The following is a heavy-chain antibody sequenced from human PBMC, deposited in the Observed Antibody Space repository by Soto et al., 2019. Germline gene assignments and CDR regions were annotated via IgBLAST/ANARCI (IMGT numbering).Heavy chain of an antibody. CDR2: ISSSSSYI. CDR1: GFNFSSYS. V-gene: IGHV3-21*01. Sequence: EVQLVESGGGLVKPGGSLRLSCAAYGFNFSSYSMNWVRQAPGKGLEWVSSISSSSSYIYYADSVKGRCTISRDKAKNSLYLQMNSLRAEDTAVYYCAREMSYSNYFDYLGQGTLVTVSS. CDR3: AREMSYSNYFDY. D-gene: IGHD4-4*01. J-gene: IGHJ4*02.